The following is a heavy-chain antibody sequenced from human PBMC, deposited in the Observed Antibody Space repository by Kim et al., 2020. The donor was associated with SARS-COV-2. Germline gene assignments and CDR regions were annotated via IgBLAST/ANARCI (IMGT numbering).Heavy chain of an antibody. V-gene: IGHV1-69*13. Sequence: SVKVSCKSSGGTFSSYAISWVRQAPGQGLEWMGGIIPIFGTANYAQKFQGRVTITADESTSTAYMELSSLRSEDTAVYYCARARPHYYYYYYGMDVWGQGTTVTVSS. J-gene: IGHJ6*02. D-gene: IGHD3-3*02. CDR2: IIPIFGTA. CDR3: ARARPHYYYYYYGMDV. CDR1: GGTFSSYA.